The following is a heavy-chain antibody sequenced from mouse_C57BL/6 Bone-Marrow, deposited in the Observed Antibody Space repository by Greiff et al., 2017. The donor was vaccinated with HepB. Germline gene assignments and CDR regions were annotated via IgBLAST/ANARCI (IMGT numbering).Heavy chain of an antibody. CDR2: IYPRSGNT. V-gene: IGHV1-81*01. CDR3: ARPQFITTVVALYYYAMDY. D-gene: IGHD1-1*01. Sequence: VQVVESGAELARPGASVKLSCKASGYTFTSYGISWVKQRTGQGLEWIGEIYPRSGNTYYNEKFKGKATLTADKSSSTAYMELRSLTSEDSAVYFCARPQFITTVVALYYYAMDYWGQGTSVTVSS. CDR1: GYTFTSYG. J-gene: IGHJ4*01.